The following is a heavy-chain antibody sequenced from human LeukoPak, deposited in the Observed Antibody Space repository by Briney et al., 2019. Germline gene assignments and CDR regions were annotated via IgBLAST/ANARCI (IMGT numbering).Heavy chain of an antibody. D-gene: IGHD3-22*01. V-gene: IGHV4-59*08. J-gene: IGHJ4*02. CDR2: IYYSGST. CDR1: GGSISSYY. Sequence: PSETLSLTCTVSGGSISSYYWSWIRQPPGKGLEWIGYIYYSGSTNYNPSLKSRVTISVDTSKNQFSLKLSSVTAADTAVYYCARHPDSSGYIFFDYWGQGTLVTVSS. CDR3: ARHPDSSGYIFFDY.